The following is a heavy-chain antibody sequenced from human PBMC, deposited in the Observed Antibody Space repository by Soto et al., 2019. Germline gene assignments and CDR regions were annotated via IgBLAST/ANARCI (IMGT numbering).Heavy chain of an antibody. Sequence: WASVKVSCKASGYTFTTYYMHWVRQAPGQGLEWMGIINPSGGDTRYAQKFQGRVTMTRDTSTSTVHMELTSLRSEDTAVYYCARDGGYYDFSPGDYWGHGTLVTVSS. J-gene: IGHJ4*01. CDR3: ARDGGYYDFSPGDY. D-gene: IGHD3-22*01. CDR1: GYTFTTYY. CDR2: INPSGGDT. V-gene: IGHV1-46*01.